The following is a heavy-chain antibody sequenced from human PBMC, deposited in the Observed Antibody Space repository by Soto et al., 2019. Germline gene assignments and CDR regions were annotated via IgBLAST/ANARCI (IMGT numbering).Heavy chain of an antibody. J-gene: IGHJ5*02. CDR3: ARETYGDYVGYFDP. CDR2: ISGYNGDT. V-gene: IGHV1-18*01. Sequence: ASVKVSCKASGYTFTGYGISWARQAPGQGLEWMGWISGYNGDTNYAQKFQGRVSMTIDTSTTTAYMELRSLTSDDTAVYYCARETYGDYVGYFDPWGQGIQVTVSS. CDR1: GYTFTGYG. D-gene: IGHD4-17*01.